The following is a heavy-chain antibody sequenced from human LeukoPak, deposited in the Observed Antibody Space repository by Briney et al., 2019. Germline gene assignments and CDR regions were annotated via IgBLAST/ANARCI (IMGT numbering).Heavy chain of an antibody. CDR3: GRAGNCSGGSCYLPSNSYYGRTS. Sequence: SETLSLTCTVSGGSISSYYWSWIRQPAGKGLEWIGRIYTSGSTNYNPSLKSRVTMSVDTSKNQFSLKLSSVTAADTAVYYCGRAGNCSGGSCYLPSNSYYGRTSGAKGPRSPSP. V-gene: IGHV4-4*07. J-gene: IGHJ6*02. D-gene: IGHD2-15*01. CDR1: GGSISSYY. CDR2: IYTSGST.